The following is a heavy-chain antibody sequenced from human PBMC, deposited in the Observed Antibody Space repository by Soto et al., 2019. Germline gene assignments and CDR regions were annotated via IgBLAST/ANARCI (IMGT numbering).Heavy chain of an antibody. CDR1: GLTFSSYG. D-gene: IGHD3-3*01. Sequence: QVQLVESGGGVVQPGRSLRLSCAVSGLTFSSYGMHWVRQAPGKGLEWVAVIWYDGSIKYYTDSVKGRFTVSRDNSKNMVHLQMNSLRAEDTAVYYCVTQRVESADWGQGTLVTVSS. V-gene: IGHV3-33*08. J-gene: IGHJ4*02. CDR2: IWYDGSIK. CDR3: VTQRVESAD.